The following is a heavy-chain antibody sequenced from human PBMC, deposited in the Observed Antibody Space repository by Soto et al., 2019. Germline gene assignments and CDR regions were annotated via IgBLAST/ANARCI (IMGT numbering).Heavy chain of an antibody. D-gene: IGHD1-26*01. CDR1: GYSFTSYG. CDR3: ARDLTILPATHTRWVNYSMDD. CDR2: ISPYNGHT. J-gene: IGHJ6*02. V-gene: IGHV1-18*01. Sequence: QVQLVQSAAEVKETGASVKVSCKASGYSFTSYGISWVRRAPGQGLEWMGWISPYNGHTQFVQRFQGRVSMNTHTSTKTVYMELRNLRSADAPHYECARDLTILPATHTRWVNYSMDDWGQGTTVIVSS.